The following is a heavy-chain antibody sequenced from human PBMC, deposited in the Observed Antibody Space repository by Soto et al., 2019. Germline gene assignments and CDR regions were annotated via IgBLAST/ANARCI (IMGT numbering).Heavy chain of an antibody. J-gene: IGHJ6*02. Sequence: PXVSLSLSCVASGLTFSHNYMAWVRQAPEMGLEWVSILYTEGTTYYADSVKGRFTISRDSSKNTLFLQMDSLRAEDTAVYYCVRTRQSGENYGMDVWGQGTTVTVSS. CDR2: LYTEGTT. CDR3: VRTRQSGENYGMDV. CDR1: GLTFSHNY. V-gene: IGHV3-53*01. D-gene: IGHD3-16*01.